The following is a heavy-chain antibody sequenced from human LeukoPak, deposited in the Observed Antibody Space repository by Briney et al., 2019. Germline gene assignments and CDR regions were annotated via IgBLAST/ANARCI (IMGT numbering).Heavy chain of an antibody. V-gene: IGHV3-7*02. Sequence: GGSLILSCAASGFTFNNYWMSWVRQAPGKGLEWVANIKQDGSETYYVDSVKGRFTISRDNAKNSLYLQMNSLRAEDTAVYYCARGDYYDSSGYSQYFQHWGQGTLVTVSS. CDR1: GFTFNNYW. J-gene: IGHJ1*01. CDR3: ARGDYYDSSGYSQYFQH. CDR2: IKQDGSET. D-gene: IGHD3-22*01.